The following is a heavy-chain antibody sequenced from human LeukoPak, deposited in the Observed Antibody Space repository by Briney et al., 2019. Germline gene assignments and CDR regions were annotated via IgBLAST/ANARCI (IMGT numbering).Heavy chain of an antibody. J-gene: IGHJ6*02. CDR3: ASRDYDILTGPGGYYGMDV. CDR2: IIPIFGAA. CDR1: GGTFSSYA. V-gene: IGHV1-69*13. Sequence: SVKVSCKASGGTFSSYAISWVRQAPGQGLEWMGGIIPIFGAANYAQKFQGRVTITADESTSTAYMELSSLRSEDTAVYYCASRDYDILTGPGGYYGMDVWGQGTTVTVSS. D-gene: IGHD3-9*01.